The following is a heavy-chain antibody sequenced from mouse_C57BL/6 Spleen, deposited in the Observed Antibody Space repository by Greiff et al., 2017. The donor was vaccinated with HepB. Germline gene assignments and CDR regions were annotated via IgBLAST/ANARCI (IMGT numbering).Heavy chain of an antibody. CDR2: ISYDGSN. V-gene: IGHV3-6*01. D-gene: IGHD4-1*01. CDR1: GYSITSGYY. Sequence: VQLQQSGPGLVKPSQSLSLTCSVTGYSITSGYYWNWIRQFPGNKLEWMGYISYDGSNNYNPSLKNRISITRDTSKNQFFLKLNSVTTEDTATYYCARDEWDDAMDYWGQGTSVTVSS. J-gene: IGHJ4*01. CDR3: ARDEWDDAMDY.